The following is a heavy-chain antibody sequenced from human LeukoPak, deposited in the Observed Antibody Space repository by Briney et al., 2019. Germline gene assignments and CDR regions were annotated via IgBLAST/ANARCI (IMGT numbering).Heavy chain of an antibody. D-gene: IGHD3-16*01. Sequence: GGSLRLSCAASGFTFSSYAMHWVRQAPGKGLEWVAVISYDGSNKYYADSVKGRFTISRDNSKNTLYLQMNSLRAEDTAVYYCARLDSGGRGYFDYWGQGTLVTVSS. CDR2: ISYDGSNK. CDR3: ARLDSGGRGYFDY. J-gene: IGHJ4*02. CDR1: GFTFSSYA. V-gene: IGHV3-30-3*01.